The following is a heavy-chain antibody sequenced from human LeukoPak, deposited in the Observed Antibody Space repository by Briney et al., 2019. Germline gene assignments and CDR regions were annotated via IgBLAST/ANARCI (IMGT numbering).Heavy chain of an antibody. V-gene: IGHV5-51*01. CDR1: GYSFRSYW. CDR2: IYPGDSDT. CDR3: AKAEALASAFDY. J-gene: IGHJ4*02. D-gene: IGHD6-13*01. Sequence: GESLKISCKGSGYSFRSYWIGWVRQMPGKGLESMGIIYPGDSDTRYSPSFQGQVTISADKSISTAYLQWGSLKASDTAMYYCAKAEALASAFDYWGQGTLVTVSS.